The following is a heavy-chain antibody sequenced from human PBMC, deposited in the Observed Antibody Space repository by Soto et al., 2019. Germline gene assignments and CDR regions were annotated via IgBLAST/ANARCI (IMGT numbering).Heavy chain of an antibody. V-gene: IGHV4-34*01. CDR2: INHSGST. D-gene: IGHD6-19*01. J-gene: IGHJ4*02. Sequence: SETLSLTCAVYGGSFSGYYWSWIRQPPGKGLEWIGEINHSGSTNYNPSLKSRVTISVDTSKNQFSLKLSSVTAADTAVYYCARGYRGKDSSGWYKYWGQGTLVTVSS. CDR1: GGSFSGYY. CDR3: ARGYRGKDSSGWYKY.